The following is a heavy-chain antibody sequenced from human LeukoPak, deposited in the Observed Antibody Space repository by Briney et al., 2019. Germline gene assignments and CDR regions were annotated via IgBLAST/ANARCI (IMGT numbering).Heavy chain of an antibody. D-gene: IGHD6-19*01. CDR2: IYYSGST. CDR1: GGSISSGDYY. V-gene: IGHV4-30-4*08. J-gene: IGHJ5*02. CDR3: ARDGLSSGRSLDNWFDP. Sequence: SQTLSLTCTVSGGSISSGDYYWSWIRQPPGKGLEWIGYIYYSGSTYYNPSLKSRVTISVDTSKNQFSLKLSSVTAADTAVYYCARDGLSSGRSLDNWFDPWGQGTLVTVSS.